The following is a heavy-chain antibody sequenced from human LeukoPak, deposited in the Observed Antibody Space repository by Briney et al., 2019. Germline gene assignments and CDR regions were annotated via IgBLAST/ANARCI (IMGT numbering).Heavy chain of an antibody. D-gene: IGHD3-10*01. CDR3: AKDARAYGSGPLGY. Sequence: GGSLRLSCAASGFTFSKYVMRWVRQAPGKGLEWVSAISTGGGSTYYAASVKGRFTISRDNSKNTLYLQMNSLRAEDTAVYYCAKDARAYGSGPLGYWGQGTLVTVSS. CDR1: GFTFSKYV. J-gene: IGHJ4*02. CDR2: ISTGGGST. V-gene: IGHV3-23*01.